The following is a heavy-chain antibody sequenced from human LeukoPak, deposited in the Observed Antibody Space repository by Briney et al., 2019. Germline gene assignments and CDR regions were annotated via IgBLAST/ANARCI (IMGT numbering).Heavy chain of an antibody. CDR2: INHSGST. V-gene: IGHV4-34*01. CDR1: GGSFSGYH. D-gene: IGHD5-18*01. J-gene: IGHJ6*02. Sequence: SETLSLTCAVYGGSFSGYHWSWIRQPPGKGLEWIGEINHSGSTNYNPSLKSRVTISVDTSKNQFSLKLSSVTAADTAVYYCARLGHKAMVRYYYYGMDVWGQGTTVTVSS. CDR3: ARLGHKAMVRYYYYGMDV.